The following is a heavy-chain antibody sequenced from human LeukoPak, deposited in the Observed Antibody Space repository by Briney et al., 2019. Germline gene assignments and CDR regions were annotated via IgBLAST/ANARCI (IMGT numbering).Heavy chain of an antibody. Sequence: GGSLRLSCAASGFTFSSYSMNWVRQAPGKGLEWVSSISSSSSYIYYADSVKGRFTISRDNSKNTLYLQMNSLRAEDTAVYYWARESTVVRTIEGIMCYWGQGTLVTVTS. J-gene: IGHJ4*02. CDR3: ARESTVVRTIEGIMCY. CDR2: ISSSSSYI. D-gene: IGHD4-23*01. CDR1: GFTFSSYS. V-gene: IGHV3-21*01.